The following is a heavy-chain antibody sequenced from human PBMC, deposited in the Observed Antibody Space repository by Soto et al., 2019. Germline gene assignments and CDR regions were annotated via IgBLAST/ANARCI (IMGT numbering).Heavy chain of an antibody. J-gene: IGHJ6*02. CDR1: GGSISSGCYY. V-gene: IGHV4-31*03. CDR3: ARDRIAAAGTEDYYGMDV. CDR2: IYYSGST. D-gene: IGHD6-13*01. Sequence: SETLSLTCTVSGGSISSGCYYWSWIRQHPGKGLEWIGYIYYSGSTYYNPSLKSRVTISVDTSKNQFSLKLSSVTAADTAVYYCARDRIAAAGTEDYYGMDVWGQGTTVTVSS.